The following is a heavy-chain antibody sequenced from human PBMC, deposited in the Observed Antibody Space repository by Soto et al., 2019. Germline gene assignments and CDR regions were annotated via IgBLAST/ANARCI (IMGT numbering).Heavy chain of an antibody. CDR1: GFIFSDYG. D-gene: IGHD4-17*01. V-gene: IGHV3-30*02. CDR3: AKEAYDYGDYSIHSYYYGMDV. CDR2: IWYDGSKK. Sequence: PGGSLRPSCAASGFIFSDYGRHWVRQAPGKGLEWVALIWYDGSKKYYADSVKGRFTISRDNSKNTLYLQVNSLRAEDTAVYYCAKEAYDYGDYSIHSYYYGMDVWGQGTTVTVSS. J-gene: IGHJ6*02.